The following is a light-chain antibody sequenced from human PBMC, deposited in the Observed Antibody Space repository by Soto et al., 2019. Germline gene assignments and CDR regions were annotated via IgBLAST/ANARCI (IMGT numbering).Light chain of an antibody. CDR2: DAS. V-gene: IGKV3-20*01. CDR1: QSLSSSY. J-gene: IGKJ5*01. Sequence: EIVLTQSPGTLSLSPGDTATLSCRASQSLSSSYLAWYQQRPGQAPRLLIYDASSRASGIPDRFSGSGSGTDFTLTTTRLDPEDFAVYYCQQYGGSMTFGQGTRLEIE. CDR3: QQYGGSMT.